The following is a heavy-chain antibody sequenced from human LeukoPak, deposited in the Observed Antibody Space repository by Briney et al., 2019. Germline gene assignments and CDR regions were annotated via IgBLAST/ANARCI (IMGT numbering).Heavy chain of an antibody. CDR1: GGSISSYY. D-gene: IGHD1/OR15-1a*01. V-gene: IGHV4-59*12. J-gene: IGHJ4*02. CDR2: IYYSGST. Sequence: TSETLSLTCTVSGGSISSYYWSWIRQPPGKGLEWIGYIYYSGSTNYNPSLRSRITMSLDTSENQLSLKLYSVTAADTAIYYCARYQTGTMFAVWGQGTLVTISS. CDR3: ARYQTGTMFAV.